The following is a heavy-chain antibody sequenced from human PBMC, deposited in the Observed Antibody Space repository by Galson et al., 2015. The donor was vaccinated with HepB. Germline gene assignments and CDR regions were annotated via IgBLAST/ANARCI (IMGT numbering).Heavy chain of an antibody. Sequence: SLRLSCAASGFTFSSYAMHWVRQAPGKGLEWVAVISYDGSNKYYADSVKGRFTISRDNSKNTLYLQMNSLRAEDTAVYYCARESIAVAGEIFDYWGQGTLATVSS. CDR3: ARESIAVAGEIFDY. D-gene: IGHD6-19*01. J-gene: IGHJ4*02. CDR1: GFTFSSYA. V-gene: IGHV3-30*04. CDR2: ISYDGSNK.